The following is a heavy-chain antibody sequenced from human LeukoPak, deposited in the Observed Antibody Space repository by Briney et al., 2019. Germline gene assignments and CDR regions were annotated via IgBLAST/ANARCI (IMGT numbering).Heavy chain of an antibody. D-gene: IGHD6-13*01. J-gene: IGHJ5*02. CDR1: GFTFSSYA. V-gene: IGHV3-21*01. CDR3: ARDGSTWFNWFDP. Sequence: GGSLRLSCAASGFTFSSYAMNWVRQAPGKWLEWVSSISSSSIYISYADSVKGRFTISRDNAKNSLYLQMNSLKAEDTAVYYCARDGSTWFNWFDPWGQGTLVTVSS. CDR2: ISSSSIYI.